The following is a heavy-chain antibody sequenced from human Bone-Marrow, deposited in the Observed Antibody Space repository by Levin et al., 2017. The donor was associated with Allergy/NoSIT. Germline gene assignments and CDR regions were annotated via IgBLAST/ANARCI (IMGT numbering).Heavy chain of an antibody. CDR1: GFTLNNYW. V-gene: IGHV3-74*01. D-gene: IGHD2-21*02. J-gene: IGHJ3*02. CDR2: INPDGSTT. CDR3: ARGGHGGDLENAFDI. Sequence: GGSLRLSCAASGFTLNNYWLHWVRQVPGKGLVWISRINPDGSTTSYVDSVEGRFSISRDNAKNTMYVQMNSLRAEDTAVYYCARGGHGGDLENAFDIWGQGTLVTVSS.